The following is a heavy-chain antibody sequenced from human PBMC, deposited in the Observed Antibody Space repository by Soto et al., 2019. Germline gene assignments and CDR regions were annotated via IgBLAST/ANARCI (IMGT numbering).Heavy chain of an antibody. CDR3: AGDWDSNLSFRVFDV. CDR2: ISAYNGNR. V-gene: IGHV1-18*01. Sequence: GASVKVSCKASGYAFTSYGLSWVRQAPGQRLEWMGWISAYNGNRNYAQKLQGRVTMTTDTSTSTAYMELRSLRSDDTAVYYCAGDWDSNLSFRVFDVWGQGTMVTVSS. D-gene: IGHD1-1*01. J-gene: IGHJ3*01. CDR1: GYAFTSYG.